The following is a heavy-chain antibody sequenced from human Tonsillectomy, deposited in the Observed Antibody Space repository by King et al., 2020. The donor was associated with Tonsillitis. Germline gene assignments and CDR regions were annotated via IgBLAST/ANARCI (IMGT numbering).Heavy chain of an antibody. D-gene: IGHD3-10*01. V-gene: IGHV3-33*01. CDR3: ARERWMVRGATVYYYYYGMDV. CDR2: IWYDGSKK. J-gene: IGHJ6*02. CDR1: GFTFSSYG. Sequence: VQLVESGGGVVQPGRSLRLSCAASGFTFSSYGMHWVRQAPGKGLEWVAVIWYDGSKKYYADSVKGRFTISRDNSKNTLYLQMNSLRAEDTAVYYCARERWMVRGATVYYYYYGMDVWGQGTTVTVSS.